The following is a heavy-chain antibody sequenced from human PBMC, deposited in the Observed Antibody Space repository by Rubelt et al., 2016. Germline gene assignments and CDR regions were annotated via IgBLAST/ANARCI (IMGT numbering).Heavy chain of an antibody. Sequence: QVQLQQWGAGLLKPSETLSLTCAVYGESFSGHFWSWIRQPPGKGLEWIGEIDHRGSTNYNPSLKSRVIMSVETSRNQFSLKPISVTAADTALYYCAGDIGVTGIHSYYYGMDVWGQGTTVTVSS. CDR1: GESFSGHF. D-gene: IGHD1-20*01. CDR2: IDHRGST. J-gene: IGHJ6*02. CDR3: AGDIGVTGIHSYYYGMDV. V-gene: IGHV4-34*01.